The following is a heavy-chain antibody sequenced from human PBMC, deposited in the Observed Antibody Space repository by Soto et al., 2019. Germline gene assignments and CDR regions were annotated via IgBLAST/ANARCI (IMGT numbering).Heavy chain of an antibody. V-gene: IGHV4-31*03. CDR2: IYYSGST. D-gene: IGHD6-13*01. CDR1: GGSISSGGYY. Sequence: QVQLQESGPGLVKPSQTLSLTCTVSGGSISSGGYYWSWIRQPPGKGLEWIGYIYYSGSTYYNPSLKSRVTISGDTSKNQFSLKLSSVTAADTAGYYCARSRYSSSWYGAFDIWGPGTLVTVSS. J-gene: IGHJ3*02. CDR3: ARSRYSSSWYGAFDI.